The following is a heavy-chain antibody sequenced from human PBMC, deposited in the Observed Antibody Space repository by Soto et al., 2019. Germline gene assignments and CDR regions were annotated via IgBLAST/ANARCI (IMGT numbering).Heavy chain of an antibody. Sequence: PSETLSLTCAVYGGSFSGYYWSWIRQPPGKGLEWIGEINHSGSTNYNPSLKSRVTISVDTSKNQFSLKLSSVTAAGTAVYYCARGRLDSRQFNYGMDVWGQGTTVTVSS. CDR2: INHSGST. CDR1: GGSFSGYY. V-gene: IGHV4-34*01. CDR3: ARGRLDSRQFNYGMDV. J-gene: IGHJ6*02. D-gene: IGHD6-25*01.